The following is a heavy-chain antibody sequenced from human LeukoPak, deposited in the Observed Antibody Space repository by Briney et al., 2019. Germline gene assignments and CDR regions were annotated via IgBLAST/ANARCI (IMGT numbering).Heavy chain of an antibody. CDR2: ISAYNGKT. Sequence: ASVKVSCKASGYTFTSYYMHWVRQAPGQGLEWMGWISAYNGKTNYAQMLQGRVTVTTDTSTSTAYMELRSLRSDDTAVYYCARDQPRRWLDPWGQGTLVTVSS. V-gene: IGHV1-18*04. CDR1: GYTFTSYY. CDR3: ARDQPRRWLDP. J-gene: IGHJ5*02.